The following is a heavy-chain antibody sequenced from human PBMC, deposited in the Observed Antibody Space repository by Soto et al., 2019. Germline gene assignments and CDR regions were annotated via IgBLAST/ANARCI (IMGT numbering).Heavy chain of an antibody. J-gene: IGHJ5*01. V-gene: IGHV3-7*01. D-gene: IGHD3-3*01. CDR2: IKQDGSEK. CDR1: GFTFSNYW. Sequence: EVQLVESGGGLVQPGGYLRLSCAASGFTFSNYWMSWVRQAPGTGLEWVANIKQDGSEKYYGDSGKGGFTISRDNAKNLLELQMSGRGAEDTAVYYWAKARGGVLEGLGGAPYNWFDSWGQGTLVTVSS. CDR3: AKARGGVLEGLGGAPYNWFDS.